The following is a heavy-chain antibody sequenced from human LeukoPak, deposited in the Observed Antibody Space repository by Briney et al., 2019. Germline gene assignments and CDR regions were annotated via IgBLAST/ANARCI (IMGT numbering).Heavy chain of an antibody. V-gene: IGHV3-7*04. CDR2: IKQDGSEK. J-gene: IGHJ3*02. CDR1: GFTFSSYW. CDR3: ARGRSTARIDAFDI. D-gene: IGHD2-15*01. Sequence: GGSLRLSCAASGFTFSSYWMSWVRQAPGKGLEWVANIKQDGSEKYYVDSAKGRFTISRDNAKNSLYLQMNSLRAEDTAVYYCARGRSTARIDAFDIWGQGTMVTVSS.